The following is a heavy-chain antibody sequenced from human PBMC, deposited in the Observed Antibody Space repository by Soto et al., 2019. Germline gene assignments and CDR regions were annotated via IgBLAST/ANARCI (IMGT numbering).Heavy chain of an antibody. CDR1: GFRFNSYS. CDR3: ARSTTIFGVVNPFDY. CDR2: IDARSNYI. J-gene: IGHJ4*02. V-gene: IGHV3-21*04. Sequence: GGSLRLSCEASGFRFNSYSMNWVRQAPQKGLEWVSLIDARSNYIYYADSVKGRFTISRDNAKNSLYLQMNSLRAEDTAVYYCARSTTIFGVVNPFDYWGQGTLVTVSS. D-gene: IGHD3-3*01.